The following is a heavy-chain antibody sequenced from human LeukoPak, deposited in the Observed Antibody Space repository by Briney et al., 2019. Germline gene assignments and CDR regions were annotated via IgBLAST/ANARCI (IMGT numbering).Heavy chain of an antibody. CDR2: IKQDGSEK. Sequence: GGSLRLSCAASGFTFSSYWMTWVRQTPGKGLEWVAYIKQDGSEKYYVDSVKGRFTISRDNAKNSLSLQMNSLRAEDTAVYYCARRDHGDYGEEYWGQGTLVTVSS. D-gene: IGHD4-17*01. CDR3: ARRDHGDYGEEY. V-gene: IGHV3-7*01. J-gene: IGHJ4*02. CDR1: GFTFSSYW.